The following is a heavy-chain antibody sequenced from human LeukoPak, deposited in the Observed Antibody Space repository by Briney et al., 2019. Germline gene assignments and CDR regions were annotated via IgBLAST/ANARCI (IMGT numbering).Heavy chain of an antibody. D-gene: IGHD2-21*02. V-gene: IGHV4-34*01. CDR2: INHSGST. J-gene: IGHJ5*02. Sequence: NSSETLSLTCTVSGGSISSYYWSWIRQPPGKGLEWIGEINHSGSTNYNPSLKSRVTISVDTSKNQFSLKLSSVTAADTAVYYCARARVTPALNWFDPWGQGTLVTVSS. CDR3: ARARVTPALNWFDP. CDR1: GGSISSYY.